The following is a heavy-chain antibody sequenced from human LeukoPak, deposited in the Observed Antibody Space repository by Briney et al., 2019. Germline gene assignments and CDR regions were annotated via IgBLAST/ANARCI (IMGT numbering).Heavy chain of an antibody. Sequence: SETLSLTCTVSGGSISSYYWSWIRQPAGKGLEWIGRIYTSGSTNYNPSLKSRVTMSVDTSKNQFSLKLSSVTATDTAVYYCARIDGYCSSTSCPNWFDPWGQGTLVTVSS. CDR2: IYTSGST. D-gene: IGHD2-2*01. CDR3: ARIDGYCSSTSCPNWFDP. CDR1: GGSISSYY. V-gene: IGHV4-4*07. J-gene: IGHJ5*02.